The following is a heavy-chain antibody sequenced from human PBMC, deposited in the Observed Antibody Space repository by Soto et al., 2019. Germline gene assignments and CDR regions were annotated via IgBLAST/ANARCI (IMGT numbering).Heavy chain of an antibody. CDR2: IYYSGST. CDR1: GGSITRGGYY. V-gene: IGHV4-61*08. CDR3: ARLDYYYGMDV. J-gene: IGHJ6*02. Sequence: SETLSLTCTVSGGSITRGGYYWSWIRQPPGKGLEWIGYIYYSGSTNYNPSLKSRVTISVDTSKDQFSLKLSSVTAADTAVYYCARLDYYYGMDVWGQGTTVTVSS.